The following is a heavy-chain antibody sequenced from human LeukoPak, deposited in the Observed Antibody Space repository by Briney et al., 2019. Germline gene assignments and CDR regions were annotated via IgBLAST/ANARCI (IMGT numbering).Heavy chain of an antibody. CDR2: ISWNSGSI. Sequence: GGSLRLSCAASGFTFDDYAMHWVRQAPGKGLEWVSGISWNSGSIGYADSVKGRFTISRDSAKNSLYLQMNSLRAEDTALYYCARDLSITIFGVVINWGQGTLVTVSS. CDR3: ARDLSITIFGVVIN. V-gene: IGHV3-9*01. J-gene: IGHJ4*02. CDR1: GFTFDDYA. D-gene: IGHD3-3*01.